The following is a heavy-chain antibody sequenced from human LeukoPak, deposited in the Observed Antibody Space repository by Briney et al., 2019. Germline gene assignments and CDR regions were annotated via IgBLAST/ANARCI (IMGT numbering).Heavy chain of an antibody. Sequence: SETLSLTCAVSTYSISSGYYWDWIRQPQGQGLEWIGTIYDSGNTYYNPSLKSRVTILVDTSENHFSLRLSSVTAADTAVYYCARRGQGYCSSIRCYLPLEYWGQGTLVTVSS. V-gene: IGHV4-38-2*01. CDR2: IYDSGNT. CDR1: TYSISSGYY. CDR3: ARRGQGYCSSIRCYLPLEY. D-gene: IGHD2-2*01. J-gene: IGHJ4*02.